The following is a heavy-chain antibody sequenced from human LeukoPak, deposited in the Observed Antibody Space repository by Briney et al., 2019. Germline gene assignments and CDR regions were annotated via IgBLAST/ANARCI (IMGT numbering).Heavy chain of an antibody. CDR1: GGTFSSYA. CDR3: ARADYGSGPCDY. V-gene: IGHV1-69*05. J-gene: IGHJ4*02. CDR2: IIPIFGTA. Sequence: ASVKVSXKASGGTFSSYAISWVRQAPGQGLEWMGGIIPIFGTANYAQKFRGRVTITTDESTSTAYMELSSLRSEDTAVYYCARADYGSGPCDYWGQGTLVTVSS. D-gene: IGHD3-10*01.